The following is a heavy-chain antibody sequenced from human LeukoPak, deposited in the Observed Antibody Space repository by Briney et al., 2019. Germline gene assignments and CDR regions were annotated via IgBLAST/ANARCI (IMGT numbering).Heavy chain of an antibody. J-gene: IGHJ4*02. CDR1: GYTFTGYY. CDR3: ARSSGWYEFFDY. V-gene: IGHV1-2*02. CDR2: INPHSGGT. D-gene: IGHD6-19*01. Sequence: ASVKVSCKASGYTFTGYYMHWVRQAPGQGLEWMGWINPHSGGTNYAQKFQGRITMTGDTPISTVYMELSRLRSDDTAVYYCARSSGWYEFFDYWGQGTLVTVSS.